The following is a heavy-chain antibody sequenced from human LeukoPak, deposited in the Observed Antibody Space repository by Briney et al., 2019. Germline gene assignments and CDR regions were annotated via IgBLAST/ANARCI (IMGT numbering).Heavy chain of an antibody. Sequence: GGSLRLSCAASGFTFSSYEMNWVRQAPGKGLEWVSYISSSGSTIYYADSVKGRFTISRDNAKNSLYLQMNSLRAEDTAVYYCERGTVRFYYFDSGGRGPLATVP. CDR1: GFTFSSYE. V-gene: IGHV3-48*03. D-gene: IGHD3-10*01. J-gene: IGHJ4*02. CDR3: ERGTVRFYYFDS. CDR2: ISSSGSTI.